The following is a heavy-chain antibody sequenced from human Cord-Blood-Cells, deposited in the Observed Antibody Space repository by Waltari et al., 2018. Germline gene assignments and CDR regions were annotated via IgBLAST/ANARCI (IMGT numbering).Heavy chain of an antibody. CDR3: ARMAVRGVIIKYYYYGMDV. J-gene: IGHJ6*02. CDR2: IIPIFGTA. CDR1: GGTFSSYA. Sequence: QVQLVQSGAEVKKPGSSVKVSCKASGGTFSSYAISWVRQPPGQGLEWMGGIIPIFGTANYAQKFQGRVTITADESTSTAYMELSSLRSEDTAVYYCARMAVRGVIIKYYYYGMDVWGQGTTVTVSS. V-gene: IGHV1-69*01. D-gene: IGHD3-10*01.